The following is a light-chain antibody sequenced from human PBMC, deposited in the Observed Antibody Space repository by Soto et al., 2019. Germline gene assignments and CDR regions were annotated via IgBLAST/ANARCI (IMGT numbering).Light chain of an antibody. CDR2: EVS. J-gene: IGLJ1*01. Sequence: QSLLTQPPSASGSPGQSVTISCTGTSSDVGGYNYVSWYQQHPGKAPKLMIYEVSKRPSGVPDRFSGSKSGNTASLTVSGLQAEDEADYYCSSYAGSNNWGVFGTGTKLTVL. CDR3: SSYAGSNNWGV. V-gene: IGLV2-8*01. CDR1: SSDVGGYNY.